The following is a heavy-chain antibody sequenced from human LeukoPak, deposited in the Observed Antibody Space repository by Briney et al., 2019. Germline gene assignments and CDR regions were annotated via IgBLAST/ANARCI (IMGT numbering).Heavy chain of an antibody. CDR1: GGSISSGRYY. J-gene: IGHJ4*02. CDR2: IYTSGST. CDR3: ARDHYDYVWGSYRPPDY. V-gene: IGHV4-61*02. Sequence: SETLSLTCTVSGGSISSGRYYWSWIRQPAGKGLEWIGRIYTSGSTNYNPSLKGRVTISVDTSKNQFSLKLSSVTAADTAVYYCARDHYDYVWGSYRPPDYWGQGTLVTVSS. D-gene: IGHD3-16*02.